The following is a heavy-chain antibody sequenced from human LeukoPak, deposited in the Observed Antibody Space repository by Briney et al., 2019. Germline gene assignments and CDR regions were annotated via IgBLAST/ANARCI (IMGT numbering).Heavy chain of an antibody. CDR3: TTYYYGSGDY. Sequence: GGSLRLSCAASGFTFSHAWMSWVRQAPGKGLEWVGRTISKPNGGTTQYAAPVKGRFSISRDDSENTLYLQMNSLKTEDTAVYYCTTYYYGSGDYWGQGTLVTVSS. V-gene: IGHV3-15*01. D-gene: IGHD3-10*01. J-gene: IGHJ4*02. CDR1: GFTFSHAW. CDR2: TISKPNGGTT.